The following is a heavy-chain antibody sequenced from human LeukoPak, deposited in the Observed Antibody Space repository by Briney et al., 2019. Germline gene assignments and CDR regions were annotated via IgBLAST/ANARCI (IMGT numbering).Heavy chain of an antibody. V-gene: IGHV4-59*01. J-gene: IGHJ6*03. CDR1: GGSISSYY. CDR3: ARGDYYYMDV. CDR2: VYYSGST. Sequence: SETLSLTCTVSGGSISSYYWSWIRQPPGKGLEWIGYVYYSGSTNYNPSLKSRVTISVDTSKNQFSLKLSSVTAADTAVYYCARGDYYYMDVWGKGTTVTVSS.